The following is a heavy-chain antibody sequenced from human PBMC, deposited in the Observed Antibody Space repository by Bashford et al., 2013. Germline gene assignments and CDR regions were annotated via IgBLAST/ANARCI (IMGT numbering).Heavy chain of an antibody. CDR3: ARDKGLWGSYDSSGPEMDY. V-gene: IGHV1-3*01. CDR1: GYTFTSYA. D-gene: IGHD3-22*01. Sequence: VASVKVSCKASGYTFTSYAMHWVRQAPGQRLEWMGWINAGNGIANYAQKFQGRVTITADKSTSTAYMELSSLRSEDTAVYYCARDKGLWGSYDSSGPEMDYWGQGTLVTVSS. CDR2: INAGNGIA. J-gene: IGHJ4*02.